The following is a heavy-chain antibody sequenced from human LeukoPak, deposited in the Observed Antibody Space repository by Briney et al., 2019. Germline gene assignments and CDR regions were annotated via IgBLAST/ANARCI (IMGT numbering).Heavy chain of an antibody. D-gene: IGHD1-1*01. V-gene: IGHV1-18*01. CDR1: GYTFTSYG. Sequence: ASVKVSCKASGYTFTSYGISRVRPAPGQGLEWMGWISAYNGNTNYAQKLQGRVTMTTDTSTSTAYMELRSLRSDDTAVYYCARDWNDLFYFDYWGQGTLVTVSS. CDR2: ISAYNGNT. J-gene: IGHJ4*02. CDR3: ARDWNDLFYFDY.